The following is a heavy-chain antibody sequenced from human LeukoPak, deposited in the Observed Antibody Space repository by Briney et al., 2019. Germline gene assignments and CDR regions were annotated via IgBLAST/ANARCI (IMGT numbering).Heavy chain of an antibody. D-gene: IGHD2-15*01. Sequence: PGGSLRLSCAASGFTFSSYSMNWVRQAPGKGLEWVSYITISSSTIYYADSVKGRFTISRDNAKNSLFLQMNSLRDEDTAVYYCARGGGSSPDYPDYWGQGTLVTVSS. CDR3: ARGGGSSPDYPDY. J-gene: IGHJ4*02. CDR1: GFTFSSYS. V-gene: IGHV3-48*02. CDR2: ITISSSTI.